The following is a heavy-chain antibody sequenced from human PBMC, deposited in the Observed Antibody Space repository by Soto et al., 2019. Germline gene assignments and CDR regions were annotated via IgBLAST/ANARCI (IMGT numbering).Heavy chain of an antibody. CDR1: GGTFGSYA. D-gene: IGHD2-2*01. J-gene: IGHJ6*02. CDR2: IIPIPGTA. V-gene: IGHV1-69*01. Sequence: QVQLVQSGAEVKKPGSSVKVSCKASGGTFGSYAISWVRQAPGQGLEWMGGIIPIPGTANYEQKFQGRVTXXADESTSXXXXEXXXXXXXXXXXXXXXRSQGSSTSLEIYYYYXXXXXXWGQXTTV. CDR3: XRSQGSSTSLEIYYYYXXXXXX.